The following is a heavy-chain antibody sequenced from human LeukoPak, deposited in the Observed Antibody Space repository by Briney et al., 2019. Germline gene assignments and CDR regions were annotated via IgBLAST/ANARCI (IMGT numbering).Heavy chain of an antibody. Sequence: SETLSLTCAVYGGSFSGYYWSWIRQPPGKGLEWIGEINHSGSTNYNPSLKSRVTISVDTSKNQFSLKLSSVTAADTAVYYCARAVAVAGTSDYWGQGTLVTVSS. CDR1: GGSFSGYY. CDR3: ARAVAVAGTSDY. J-gene: IGHJ4*02. V-gene: IGHV4-34*01. D-gene: IGHD6-19*01. CDR2: INHSGST.